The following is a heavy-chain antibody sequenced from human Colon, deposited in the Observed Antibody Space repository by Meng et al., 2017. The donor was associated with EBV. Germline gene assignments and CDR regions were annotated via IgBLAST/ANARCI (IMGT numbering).Heavy chain of an antibody. CDR2: VSGGGDNI. V-gene: IGHV3-23*01. Sequence: EVKVLESGGGLVPPGGSLRLSCAVPGFTFISHAMSWVRQAPGKGLEWVSGVSGGGDNIYYADSVKGRFTISRDNSKNTVDLQMNSLRAEDTAVYYCVPSPGGQGTLVTVSS. J-gene: IGHJ4*02. D-gene: IGHD1-14*01. CDR3: VPSP. CDR1: GFTFISHA.